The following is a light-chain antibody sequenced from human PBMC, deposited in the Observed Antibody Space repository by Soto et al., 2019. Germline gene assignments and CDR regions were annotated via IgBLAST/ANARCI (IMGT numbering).Light chain of an antibody. V-gene: IGLV1-40*01. CDR3: QSYDSGCVSGVV. J-gene: IGLJ2*01. CDR1: SSNIGAGYD. Sequence: QSVLTQPPSVSGAPGQRVTISCTGSSSNIGAGYDVQWYQHLPGTAPKLLIYDNNNRPSGVPGRFSGSKSGTSASLAITGLQAEDEADYYCQSYDSGCVSGVVFGAGTKLTVL. CDR2: DNN.